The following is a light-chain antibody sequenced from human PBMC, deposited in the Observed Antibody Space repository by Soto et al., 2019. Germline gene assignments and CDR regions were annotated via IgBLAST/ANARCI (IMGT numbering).Light chain of an antibody. Sequence: QSALTQPASVSGSPGQSITLSCTGTSSDVGGYHYVSWYQHHPGKDPKLMIYEVSNRPSGVSNRFSGSKSGNTASLTISGLQAEDEADYFCSSYGSTSSRYVFGTGTKVTVL. CDR3: SSYGSTSSRYV. V-gene: IGLV2-14*01. CDR2: EVS. CDR1: SSDVGGYHY. J-gene: IGLJ1*01.